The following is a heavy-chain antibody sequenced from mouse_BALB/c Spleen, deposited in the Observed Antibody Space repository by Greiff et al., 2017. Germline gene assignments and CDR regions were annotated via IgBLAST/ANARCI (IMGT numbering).Heavy chain of an antibody. J-gene: IGHJ2*01. CDR2: ISTYYGNT. CDR3: ARAVVGDYLDY. V-gene: IGHV1-67*01. CDR1: GYTFTDYA. Sequence: QVQLQQSGPELVRPGVSVKISCKGSGYTFTDYAMHWVKQSHAKSLEWIGVISTYYGNTNYNQKFKGKATMTVDKSSSTAYMELARLTSEDSAIYYCARAVVGDYLDYWGQGTTLTVSS. D-gene: IGHD1-1*01.